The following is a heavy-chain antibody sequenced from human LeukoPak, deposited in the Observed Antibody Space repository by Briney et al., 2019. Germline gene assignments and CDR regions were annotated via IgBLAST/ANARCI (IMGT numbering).Heavy chain of an antibody. D-gene: IGHD6-13*01. V-gene: IGHV1-18*01. CDR2: ISAYNGNT. J-gene: IGHJ3*02. Sequence: ASVKVSCKASGYTFTSYGITWVRPAPGQGLEWMGWISAYNGNTNYPQKFQGRVTMTTDTSTSTAYMDLRSLRSDDTAVYYCARDRAAGIILDAFDIWGQGTMVTVSS. CDR1: GYTFTSYG. CDR3: ARDRAAGIILDAFDI.